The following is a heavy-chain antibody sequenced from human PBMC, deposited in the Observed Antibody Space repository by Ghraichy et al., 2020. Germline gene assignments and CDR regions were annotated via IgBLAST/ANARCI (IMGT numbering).Heavy chain of an antibody. D-gene: IGHD2-2*01. Sequence: SETLSLTCTVSGGSISSYYWSWIRQPPGKGLEWIGYIYYSGSTNYNPSLKSRVTISVGTSKNQFSLKLSSVTAADTAVYYCARLNKVVPAADTGNWFDPWGQGTLVTVSS. CDR1: GGSISSYY. J-gene: IGHJ5*02. CDR2: IYYSGST. CDR3: ARLNKVVPAADTGNWFDP. V-gene: IGHV4-59*01.